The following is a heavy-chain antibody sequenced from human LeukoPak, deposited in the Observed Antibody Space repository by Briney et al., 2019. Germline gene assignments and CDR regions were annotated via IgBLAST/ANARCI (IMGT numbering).Heavy chain of an antibody. CDR3: ARDRSIQGGFDR. D-gene: IGHD5-18*01. CDR1: GFTLSTFG. V-gene: IGHV3-30*02. Sequence: AGSLRLSCAVSGFTLSTFGVLWVRQAPGKGLQWVAFIRPDGTNKYYRDSVEGRFTLSRDNSKTTLYLQMNSLRPEDTAIYYCARDRSIQGGFDRWGQGTPVTVSS. CDR2: IRPDGTNK. J-gene: IGHJ5*02.